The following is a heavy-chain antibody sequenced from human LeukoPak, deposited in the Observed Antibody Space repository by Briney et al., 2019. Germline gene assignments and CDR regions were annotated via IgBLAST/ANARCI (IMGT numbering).Heavy chain of an antibody. CDR1: GGTFSSYA. J-gene: IGHJ6*04. CDR2: IIPIFGTA. D-gene: IGHD2-15*01. V-gene: IGHV1-69*06. CDR3: ASYYFSGCSCYKDYYFRMDV. Sequence: SVKVSCKASGGTFSSYAISWVRQAPGQGLEWMGGIIPIFGTANYAQKFQGRVTITADKSTSTAYMELSSLRSEDTAVYYCASYYFSGCSCYKDYYFRMDVLGKGDTVNGFS.